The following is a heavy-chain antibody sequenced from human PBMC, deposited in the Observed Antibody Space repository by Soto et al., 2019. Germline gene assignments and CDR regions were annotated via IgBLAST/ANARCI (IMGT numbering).Heavy chain of an antibody. CDR3: ARVSIVVVTAAMSRGDYYYYGMDG. CDR2: IIPIFGTA. D-gene: IGHD2-2*01. J-gene: IGHJ6*02. Sequence: QVQLVQSGAEVKKPGSSVKVSCKASGGTFSSYAISWVRQAPGQGLEWMGGIIPIFGTANYAQKFQGRVTITADESTSTAYMELSSLRSEDTAVYYCARVSIVVVTAAMSRGDYYYYGMDGWGQGTTVTVSS. V-gene: IGHV1-69*01. CDR1: GGTFSSYA.